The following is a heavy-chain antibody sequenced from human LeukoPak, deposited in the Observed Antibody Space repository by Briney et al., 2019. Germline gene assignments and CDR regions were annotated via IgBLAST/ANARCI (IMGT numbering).Heavy chain of an antibody. V-gene: IGHV3-7*05. J-gene: IGHJ4*02. CDR2: MYRDGSAR. Sequence: GGSLRLSCAPSGFTFISYWMMWVRQARGKGREGVAIMYRDGSARYYVASVKGRFTISRDNAHSSLYLQMNRLRADDTAVYYCASKGSVITGTTHYWGQGTLVTVSS. D-gene: IGHD1-7*01. CDR3: ASKGSVITGTTHY. CDR1: GFTFISYW.